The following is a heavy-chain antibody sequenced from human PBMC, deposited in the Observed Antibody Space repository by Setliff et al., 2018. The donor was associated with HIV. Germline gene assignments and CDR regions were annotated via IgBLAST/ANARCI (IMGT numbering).Heavy chain of an antibody. CDR2: IRYDGSNK. D-gene: IGHD3-22*01. CDR1: GFIFSSYG. V-gene: IGHV3-30*02. Sequence: LRLSCAASGFIFSSYGMHWVRQAPGKGLEWVAFIRYDGSNKYYADSVKGRFTISRDNSKNTLYLQMNSLRAEDTAVYYCARQWRDQYNSGVSTEYFQHWGLGTLVTVSS. J-gene: IGHJ1*01. CDR3: ARQWRDQYNSGVSTEYFQH.